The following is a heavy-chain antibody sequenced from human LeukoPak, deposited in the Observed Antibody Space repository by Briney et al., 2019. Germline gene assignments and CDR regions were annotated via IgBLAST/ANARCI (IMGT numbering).Heavy chain of an antibody. J-gene: IGHJ6*03. Sequence: PSETLSLTCTVSGGSISGYYWSWVRQPPGKGLEWIGYIYYSGSSNYNPSLKSRVTISVDTSKNQFSLKLSSVTAADTAVYYCAQWGNNMDVWGKGTTVTASS. CDR1: GGSISGYY. CDR3: AQWGNNMDV. D-gene: IGHD3-16*01. CDR2: IYYSGSS. V-gene: IGHV4-59*12.